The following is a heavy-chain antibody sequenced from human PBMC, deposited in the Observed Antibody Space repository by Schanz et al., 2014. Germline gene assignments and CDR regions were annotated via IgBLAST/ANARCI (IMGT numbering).Heavy chain of an antibody. D-gene: IGHD4-17*01. V-gene: IGHV3-33*08. Sequence: QVQLVESGGGLVKPGGSLRLSCAASGFTFSDYYMTWMRQAPGKGLEWVAATRYDGNNKYYVDSVKGRFTISRDNSKNTLYLQVNSLRAEDTAVYYCVRDLGGAQTDYWGQGTLVTVSS. CDR1: GFTFSDYY. CDR2: TRYDGNNK. J-gene: IGHJ4*02. CDR3: VRDLGGAQTDY.